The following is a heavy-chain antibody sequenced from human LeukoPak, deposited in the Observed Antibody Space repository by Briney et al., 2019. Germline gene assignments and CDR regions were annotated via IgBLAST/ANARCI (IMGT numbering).Heavy chain of an antibody. D-gene: IGHD6-19*01. J-gene: IGHJ6*02. V-gene: IGHV3-30-3*01. CDR2: ISYDGSNK. CDR1: GFTFSSYA. CDR3: ARDSPYRSYYYGMDV. Sequence: PGGSLRLSCAASGFTFSSYAMHWVRQAPGKGLEWVAVISYDGSNKYYADSVKGRFTISRDNSKNTLYPQMNSLRAEDTAVYYCARDSPYRSYYYGMDVWGQGTTVTVSS.